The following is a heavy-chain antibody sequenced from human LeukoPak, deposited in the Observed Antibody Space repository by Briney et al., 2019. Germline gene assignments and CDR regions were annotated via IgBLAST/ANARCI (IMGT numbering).Heavy chain of an antibody. CDR1: GGTFSGYG. Sequence: ASVKVSCKASGGTFSGYGISWVRQAPGQGLEWMGGIIPIFRTANYAQKFQGRVTITTDESTSAAYMELSSLRSEDTAMYYCAREDISSTSDAGSFDMWGQGTMVTVS. J-gene: IGHJ3*02. D-gene: IGHD6-6*01. CDR2: IIPIFRTA. CDR3: AREDISSTSDAGSFDM. V-gene: IGHV1-69*05.